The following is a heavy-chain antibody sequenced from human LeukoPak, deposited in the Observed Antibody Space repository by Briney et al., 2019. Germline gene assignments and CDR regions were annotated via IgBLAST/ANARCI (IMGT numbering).Heavy chain of an antibody. V-gene: IGHV4-61*02. CDR1: GDSITSGSYY. CDR3: ATHKEGSYFES. Sequence: PSETLSLTCTVSGDSITSGSYYWSWIRQPAGKGLEWIGRIKTGGSTYYKASLKSRVTISLDASKKRISLNLTSVTARDTAIYYCATHKEGSYFESWGQGTLVTVSS. J-gene: IGHJ4*02. D-gene: IGHD3-10*01. CDR2: IKTGGST.